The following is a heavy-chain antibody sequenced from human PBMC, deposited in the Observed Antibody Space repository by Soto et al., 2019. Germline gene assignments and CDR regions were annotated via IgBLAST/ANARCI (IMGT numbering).Heavy chain of an antibody. J-gene: IGHJ4*02. CDR2: ITGGDGRT. V-gene: IGHV1-3*05. CDR3: AREWGRDLLAY. CDR1: GYAFTNYA. Sequence: QVQLVQSGAEEKKPGSSLKVSCKASGYAFTNYAIHWVRQAPGKRFEWMGWITGGDGRTKDSQTFQGRVTITSDTSASTGYMALSSLRSEDTAVYYCAREWGRDLLAYWGQGTMVTVSS. D-gene: IGHD7-27*01.